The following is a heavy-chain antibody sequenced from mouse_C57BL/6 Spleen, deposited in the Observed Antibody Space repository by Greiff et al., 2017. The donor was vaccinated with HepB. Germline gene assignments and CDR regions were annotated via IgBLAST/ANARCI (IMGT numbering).Heavy chain of an antibody. CDR3: AREVLRFYFDY. CDR2: ISYDGSN. Sequence: DVQLVESGPGLVKPSQSLSLTCSVTGYSITSGYYWNWIRQFPGNKLEWMGYISYDGSNNYNPSLKNRISITRDTSKNQFFLKLNSVTTEDTATYYCAREVLRFYFDYWGQGTTLTVSS. J-gene: IGHJ2*01. D-gene: IGHD1-1*01. CDR1: GYSITSGYY. V-gene: IGHV3-6*01.